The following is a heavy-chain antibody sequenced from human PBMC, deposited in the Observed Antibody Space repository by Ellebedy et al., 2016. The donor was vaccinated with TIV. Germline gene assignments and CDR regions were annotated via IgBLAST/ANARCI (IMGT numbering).Heavy chain of an antibody. Sequence: GESLKISXATSGFTFSAYAMSWVRQAPGKGLEWVSAIAGNNVNRYYADAVRGRFTISRDHSRNTLFLQMDSLRADDTAVYFCAKDRGWNDVHWFDSWGQGTLVSVSS. V-gene: IGHV3-23*01. J-gene: IGHJ5*01. CDR2: IAGNNVNR. CDR3: AKDRGWNDVHWFDS. CDR1: GFTFSAYA. D-gene: IGHD1-1*01.